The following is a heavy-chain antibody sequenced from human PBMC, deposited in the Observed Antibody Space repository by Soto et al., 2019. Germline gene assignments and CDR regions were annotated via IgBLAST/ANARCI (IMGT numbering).Heavy chain of an antibody. D-gene: IGHD2-21*01. CDR3: AKEGVIAAPPPYSWFDP. V-gene: IGHV1-2*02. CDR1: GYSFTGYY. Sequence: GASVKVSCKASGYSFTGYYLHWVRQAPGQGLEWMGWINPKNGVTKYGQKFQGRLTMTRDTSTSTAYMELSRLQSDDTAVYYCAKEGVIAAPPPYSWFDPWGQGVLVTVSS. CDR2: INPKNGVT. J-gene: IGHJ5*02.